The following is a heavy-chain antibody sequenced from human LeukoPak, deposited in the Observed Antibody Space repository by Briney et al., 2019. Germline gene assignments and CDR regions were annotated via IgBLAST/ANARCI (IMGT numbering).Heavy chain of an antibody. CDR3: AKDVERGEMATEGAFDI. Sequence: GGSLRLSCAASGFTFDDYAMHWVRQAPGKGLEWVSGISWNSGSIGYADSVKGRFTISRDNAKDSLYLQMNSLRAEDMALYYSAKDVERGEMATEGAFDIWGQGTMVTVSS. CDR1: GFTFDDYA. D-gene: IGHD5-24*01. J-gene: IGHJ3*02. CDR2: ISWNSGSI. V-gene: IGHV3-9*03.